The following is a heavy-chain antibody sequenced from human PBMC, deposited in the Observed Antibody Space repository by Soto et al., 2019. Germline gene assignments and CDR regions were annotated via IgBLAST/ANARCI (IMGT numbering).Heavy chain of an antibody. Sequence: GSLRLSCAASGFTFSSYAMHWVRQAPGKGLEWVAVISYDGSNKYYADSVKGRFTISRDNSKNTLYLQMNSLRAEDTAVYYCASRDSSDEFDYWGQGTLVTVSS. J-gene: IGHJ4*02. CDR3: ASRDSSDEFDY. CDR2: ISYDGSNK. D-gene: IGHD3-22*01. CDR1: GFTFSSYA. V-gene: IGHV3-30-3*01.